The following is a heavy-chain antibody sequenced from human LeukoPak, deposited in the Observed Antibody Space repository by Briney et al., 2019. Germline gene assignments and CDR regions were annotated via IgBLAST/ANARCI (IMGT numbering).Heavy chain of an antibody. CDR3: AKELGRVVPAAIGYFDY. CDR2: ISGSGGST. CDR1: GFTFSSYA. J-gene: IGHJ4*02. D-gene: IGHD2-2*01. V-gene: IGHV3-23*01. Sequence: GGSLRLSCAASGFTFSSYAMSWVRQAPGKGLEWVSAISGSGGSTYYADSVKGRFTISRDNSKNTLYLQMNSLRAEDTAVYYCAKELGRVVPAAIGYFDYWGQGTLVTVSS.